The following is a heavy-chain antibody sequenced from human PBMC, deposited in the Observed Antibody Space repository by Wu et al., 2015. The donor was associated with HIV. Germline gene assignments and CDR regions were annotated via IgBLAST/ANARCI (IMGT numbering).Heavy chain of an antibody. CDR3: ARRGSWGDHTNMIRGGLDV. D-gene: IGHD3-10*01. CDR2: IIPIFGTA. V-gene: IGHV1-69*05. J-gene: IGHJ6*02. CDR1: GGTLSSYA. Sequence: QVQLVQSGAEVKKPGSSVKVSCKASGGTLSSYAMSWVRQAPGQGLEWMGGIIPIFGTANYAQKFQGRVTITTDESTSTAYMELSSLRSEDTAVYYCARRGSWGDHTNMIRGGLDVWGRGTTVTVSS.